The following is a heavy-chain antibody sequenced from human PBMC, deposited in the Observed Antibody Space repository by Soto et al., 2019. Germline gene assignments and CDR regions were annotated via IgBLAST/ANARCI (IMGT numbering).Heavy chain of an antibody. CDR2: ISNSFSEGNT. CDR1: GVTFSNYA. J-gene: IGHJ5*02. Sequence: GSLNLLCAATGVTFSNYAMNWVRPAPGKGLEWVSAISNSFSEGNTHYADSVKGRFTISSDKPARTAYLEWSSLKASDTAVYYCARGGISNQKWFDPWGQGTLVNVSS. V-gene: IGHV3-23*01. D-gene: IGHD1-20*01. CDR3: ARGGISNQKWFDP.